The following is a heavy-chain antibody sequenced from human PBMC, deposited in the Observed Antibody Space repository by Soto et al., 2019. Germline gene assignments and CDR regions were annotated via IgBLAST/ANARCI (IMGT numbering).Heavy chain of an antibody. CDR2: IYHSGST. CDR3: ARGLTNGVCYGVSCRWFDP. J-gene: IGHJ5*02. V-gene: IGHV4-30-2*01. Sequence: QLQLQESGSGLVKPSQTLSLTCAVSGGSISSGGYSWSWIRQPPGKGLEWIGYIYHSGSTYYNPSLKSRVTISVDRSKNQFSLKLSSVTAADTAVYYCARGLTNGVCYGVSCRWFDPWGQGTLVTVSS. D-gene: IGHD2-8*01. CDR1: GGSISSGGYS.